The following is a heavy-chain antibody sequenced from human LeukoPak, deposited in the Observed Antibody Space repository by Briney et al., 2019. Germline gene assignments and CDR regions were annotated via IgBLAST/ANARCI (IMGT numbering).Heavy chain of an antibody. CDR1: GFIFSSSV. CDR2: ISHDGGNK. D-gene: IGHD6-6*01. Sequence: GGSLRLSCAASGFIFSSSVMHWVRQAPGKGLEWVAVISHDGGNKYYADSVKGRFTISRDNSKNTLYLQMNSLRAEDTAVYYCARVVVSSSSDYFDYWGQGTLVTVSS. CDR3: ARVVVSSSSDYFDY. V-gene: IGHV3-30*04. J-gene: IGHJ4*02.